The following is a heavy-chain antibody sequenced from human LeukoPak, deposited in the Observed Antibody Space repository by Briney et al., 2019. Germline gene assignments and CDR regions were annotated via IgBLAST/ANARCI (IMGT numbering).Heavy chain of an antibody. CDR2: IWYDGSKK. CDR3: ARATGELRTYYFDY. Sequence: GRSLRLSCAASGFTFDTYGMHWVRQTPGTGLEWVAFIWYDGSKKYYAYSVKCRFTISRDNSKSTLYLQMNSLRAEDTAVYHCARATGELRTYYFDYWGQGTLVTVSS. J-gene: IGHJ4*02. D-gene: IGHD1-7*01. CDR1: GFTFDTYG. V-gene: IGHV3-33*01.